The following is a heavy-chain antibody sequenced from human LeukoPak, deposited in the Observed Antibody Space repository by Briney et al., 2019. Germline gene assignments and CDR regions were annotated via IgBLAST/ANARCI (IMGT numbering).Heavy chain of an antibody. CDR2: VKPNSGNT. CDR1: GYTFTSYD. D-gene: IGHD6-13*01. V-gene: IGHV1-8*03. Sequence: ASVKVSCKASGYTFTSYDINRVRQATGQGLEWMGWVKPNSGNTGYAQKFQGRVTITRNTSISTAYMELSSLRSEDTAVYYCARGQQQPDYWGQGTLVTVSS. CDR3: ARGQQQPDY. J-gene: IGHJ4*02.